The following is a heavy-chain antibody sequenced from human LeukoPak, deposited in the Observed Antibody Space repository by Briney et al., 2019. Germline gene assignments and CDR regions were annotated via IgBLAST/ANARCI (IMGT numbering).Heavy chain of an antibody. D-gene: IGHD2-15*01. CDR3: ARGTVVVKAFDI. J-gene: IGHJ3*02. Sequence: SETLCLTCAVYGGSFSGYYWSWIRQPPGKGLEWIGEINHSGSTNYNPSLKSRVTISVDTSKNQFSLKLSSVTAADTAVYYCARGTVVVKAFDIWGQGTMVTVSS. V-gene: IGHV4-34*01. CDR1: GGSFSGYY. CDR2: INHSGST.